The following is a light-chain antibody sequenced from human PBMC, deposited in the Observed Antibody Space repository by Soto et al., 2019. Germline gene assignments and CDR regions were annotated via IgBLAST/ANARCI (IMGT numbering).Light chain of an antibody. CDR2: GAS. CDR3: QRYVRSPWT. V-gene: IGKV3-20*01. CDR1: QSVSSSY. Sequence: EIVLTQSPGTLSLSPVERATLSCRASQSVSSSYLAWYQQKPGQAPRPLIYGASSRAIGIPDRFSGSGSGTDFTLTISRLEPEDFAGYYCQRYVRSPWTFGPGTKVDIK. J-gene: IGKJ1*01.